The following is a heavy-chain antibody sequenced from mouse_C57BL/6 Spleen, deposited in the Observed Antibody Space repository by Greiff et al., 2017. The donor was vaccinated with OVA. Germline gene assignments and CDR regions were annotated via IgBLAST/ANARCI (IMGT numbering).Heavy chain of an antibody. CDR2: ISGGGGNT. CDR1: GFTFSSYT. V-gene: IGHV5-9*01. J-gene: IGHJ2*01. CDR3: ARQLRPLDY. Sequence: EVQLQESGGGLVKPGGSLKLSCAASGFTFSSYTMSWVRQTPEKRLEWVATISGGGGNTYYPDSVKGRFTISRDNAKNTLYLQMSSLRSEDTALYYCARQLRPLDYWGQGTTLTVSS. D-gene: IGHD3-2*02.